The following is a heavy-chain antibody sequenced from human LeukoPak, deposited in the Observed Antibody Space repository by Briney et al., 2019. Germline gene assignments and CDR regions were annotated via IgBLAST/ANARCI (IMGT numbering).Heavy chain of an antibody. CDR1: GYSFPNYW. CDR3: ARGPYAYTSSATLGSYNWFDP. V-gene: IGHV5-51*01. CDR2: IYPVDSHT. J-gene: IGHJ5*02. D-gene: IGHD2-2*02. Sequence: GESLKISCKGSGYSFPNYWIGWVRQMPGKGLEWMGIIYPVDSHTRYSPSFQDQVTISVDKSISTAYLQWSSLKASGTALYYCARGPYAYTSSATLGSYNWFDPWGQGSLVTVSS.